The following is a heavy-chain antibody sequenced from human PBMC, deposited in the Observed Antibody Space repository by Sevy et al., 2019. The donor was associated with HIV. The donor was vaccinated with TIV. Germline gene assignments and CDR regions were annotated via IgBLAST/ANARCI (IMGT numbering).Heavy chain of an antibody. D-gene: IGHD1-26*01. Sequence: GGSLRLSCAASGFAFRGSAIHWVRQASGKGLEWIGRIRSKGNSFATDYVPSVKGRFTISRDDSKKTAYLEMSSRKKADTAVYYCAGEVGDTVMAVFRCWGQVTLLTVSS. CDR2: IRSKGNSFAT. V-gene: IGHV3-73*01. CDR1: GFAFRGSA. CDR3: AGEVGDTVMAVFRC. J-gene: IGHJ4*02.